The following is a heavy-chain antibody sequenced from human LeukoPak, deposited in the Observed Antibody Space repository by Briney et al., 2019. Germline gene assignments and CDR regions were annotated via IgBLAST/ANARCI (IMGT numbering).Heavy chain of an antibody. CDR1: GNYW. V-gene: IGHV3-74*01. CDR2: INSDGSWT. D-gene: IGHD2-2*01. CDR3: VSFYETY. J-gene: IGHJ4*02. Sequence: GRSLRLSCAASGNYWMHWVRQAPGKGLVWVSHINSDGSWTSYADSVKGRFTISKDNAKNTVYLQMNNLRAEDTAVYYCVSFYETYWGRGTLVTVSS.